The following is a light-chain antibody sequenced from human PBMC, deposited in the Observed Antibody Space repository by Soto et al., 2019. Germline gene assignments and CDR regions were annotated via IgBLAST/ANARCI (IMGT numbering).Light chain of an antibody. Sequence: QSALTQAASLSGSPGQSITISCTRTSSDVGSYNLVSWYQQHPGKAPKLMIYEGSKRPSGVSNRFSGSKSGNTASLTISGLQAEDEADYYCCSYAGSSTYVVFGGGTKVTVL. V-gene: IGLV2-23*01. J-gene: IGLJ2*01. CDR1: SSDVGSYNL. CDR3: CSYAGSSTYVV. CDR2: EGS.